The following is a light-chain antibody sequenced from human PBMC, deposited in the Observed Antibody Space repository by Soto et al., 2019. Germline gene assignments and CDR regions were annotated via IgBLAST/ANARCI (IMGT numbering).Light chain of an antibody. J-gene: IGKJ1*01. CDR2: KAS. CDR3: QQYYTYSWA. CDR1: QSISSW. V-gene: IGKV1-5*03. Sequence: DIQMTQSPSTLSASVGDRVTITCRASQSISSWLAWYQQKPGKAPKLLIYKASTLESGVSSRFSGSGSGTEFTLTISSLQPDDFATYYCQQYYTYSWAFDQGTKVEIK.